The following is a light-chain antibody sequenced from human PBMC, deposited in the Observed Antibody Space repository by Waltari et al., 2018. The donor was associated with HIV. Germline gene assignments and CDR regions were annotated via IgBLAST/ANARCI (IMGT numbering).Light chain of an antibody. CDR2: WAS. V-gene: IGKV4-1*01. CDR1: HSVLNSSDNKNY. J-gene: IGKJ1*01. CDR3: HQYYSAPGT. Sequence: DIVTTESPDSLAVSLGETATINCKSSHSVLNSSDNKNYLAWSQQKPGQPHKLLIYWASTRGSEVPDQLSVSESWTDFTRTVSSLHAEDVAFYCCHQYYSAPGTVGQGSKVEV.